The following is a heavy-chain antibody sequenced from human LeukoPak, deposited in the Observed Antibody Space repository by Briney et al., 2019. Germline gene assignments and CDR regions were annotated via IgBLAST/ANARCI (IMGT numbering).Heavy chain of an antibody. CDR1: GYTFTSYD. CDR3: ARGPYYYDSRGYYHDY. D-gene: IGHD3-22*01. Sequence: GASVKVSCKASGYTFTSYDINWVRQATGQGLEWMGWMNPNSGNTGYAQKFQGRVTMTRNTSISTAYMELSSLRSEDTAVYYCARGPYYYDSRGYYHDYWGQGTLVTVSS. V-gene: IGHV1-8*01. CDR2: MNPNSGNT. J-gene: IGHJ4*02.